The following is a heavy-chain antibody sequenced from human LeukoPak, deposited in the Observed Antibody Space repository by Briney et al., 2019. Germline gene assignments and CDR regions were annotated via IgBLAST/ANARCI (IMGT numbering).Heavy chain of an antibody. D-gene: IGHD2-2*01. V-gene: IGHV4-59*01. J-gene: IGHJ5*02. Sequence: SETLSLTCTVSGGSISSYYWSWIRQPPGKGLEWIGYIYYSGSTNYNPSLKSRVTISVDTSKNQFSLKLSSVTAADTAVYYCARGRLGCSSTSCYAEFDPWGQGTLVTVSS. CDR3: ARGRLGCSSTSCYAEFDP. CDR2: IYYSGST. CDR1: GGSISSYY.